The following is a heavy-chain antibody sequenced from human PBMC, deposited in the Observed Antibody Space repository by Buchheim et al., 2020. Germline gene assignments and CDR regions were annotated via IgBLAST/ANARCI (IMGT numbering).Heavy chain of an antibody. CDR2: ISYDETKT. CDR3: AATYGGPLGNEPFDY. V-gene: IGHV3-30*03. J-gene: IGHJ4*02. Sequence: QVQLVESGGGVVQPGRSLRLYCAGSGFMFSAYNLHWVRKAPGKGLEWIGFISYDETKTVYVDSVKGRFSFSRDNSAGTLYLQMNNLRHEDAAAYYCAATYGGPLGNEPFDYWGLGTL. D-gene: IGHD1-1*01. CDR1: GFMFSAYN.